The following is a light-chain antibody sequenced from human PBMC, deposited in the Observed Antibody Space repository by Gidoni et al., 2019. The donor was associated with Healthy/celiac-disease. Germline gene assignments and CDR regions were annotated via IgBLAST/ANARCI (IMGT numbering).Light chain of an antibody. CDR3: SSYTSSSTLVV. J-gene: IGLJ2*01. CDR1: SSDVGGYNY. V-gene: IGLV2-14*01. CDR2: EVS. Sequence: SALTQAASVSGSPGQSITISGTGTSSDVGGYNYVSWYPQHPGKAPKLMIYEVSNRPSGVSNRFSGSKSGNTASLTISGLQAEDEAAYYCSSYTSSSTLVVFGGGTTLPV.